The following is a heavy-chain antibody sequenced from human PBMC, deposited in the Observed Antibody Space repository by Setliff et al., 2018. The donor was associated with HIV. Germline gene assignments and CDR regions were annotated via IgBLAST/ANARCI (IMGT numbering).Heavy chain of an antibody. Sequence: SETLSLTCTVSGDGISSWQWSWIRQPPGKGLEWIGRIYTSGSTNYNPSLKSRVSMSIDTSDNQFSLNLNSVTAADTAVYYCAGEFAYWGQGALVTVSS. V-gene: IGHV4-4*07. D-gene: IGHD3-10*01. CDR2: IYTSGST. CDR1: GDGISSWQ. CDR3: AGEFAY. J-gene: IGHJ4*02.